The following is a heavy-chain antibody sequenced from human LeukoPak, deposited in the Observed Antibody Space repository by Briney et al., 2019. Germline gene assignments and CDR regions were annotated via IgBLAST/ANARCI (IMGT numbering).Heavy chain of an antibody. CDR2: IYYTGIT. CDR1: GGSIKSGDSY. CDR3: ASGRDGYTSGAFDI. J-gene: IGHJ3*02. V-gene: IGHV4-39*07. D-gene: IGHD5-24*01. Sequence: PSETLSLTCTVSGGSIKSGDSYWGWIRQTPGKGLEWIGIIYYTGITYYNPSLKSRVTISIDTSKNQFSLEVNSVTAADTAVYYCASGRDGYTSGAFDIWGQGTMVTVSS.